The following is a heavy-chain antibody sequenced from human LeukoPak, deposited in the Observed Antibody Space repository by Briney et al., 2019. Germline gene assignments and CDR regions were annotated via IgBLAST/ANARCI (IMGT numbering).Heavy chain of an antibody. D-gene: IGHD5-18*01. Sequence: GGSLRLSCAASGFTFSSYAVHWVRQAPGKGLEWVAVISYDGSNKYYADSVKGRFTISRDNSKNTLYLQVNSLRAEDTAVYYCARSGQGGGYSYVRKYYYGMDAWGQGTTVTVSS. CDR3: ARSGQGGGYSYVRKYYYGMDA. V-gene: IGHV3-30*04. CDR1: GFTFSSYA. J-gene: IGHJ6*02. CDR2: ISYDGSNK.